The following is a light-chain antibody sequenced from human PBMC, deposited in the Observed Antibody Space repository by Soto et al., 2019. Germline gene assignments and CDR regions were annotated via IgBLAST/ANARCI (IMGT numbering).Light chain of an antibody. CDR3: QQSYSTPRT. CDR2: AAS. Sequence: DIQMTQSPSSLSASVGDRVTITCRARQSISSFLNWYQKKPGKAPKLLIYAASSLHSGVPSRFSGSGSGTDFTLTISSLQPEDFATYYCQQSYSTPRTFGQGTKVEIK. CDR1: QSISSF. V-gene: IGKV1-39*01. J-gene: IGKJ1*01.